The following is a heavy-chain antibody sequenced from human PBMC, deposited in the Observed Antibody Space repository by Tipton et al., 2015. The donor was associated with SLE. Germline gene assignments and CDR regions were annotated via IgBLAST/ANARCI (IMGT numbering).Heavy chain of an antibody. CDR2: IYYSGST. V-gene: IGHV4-39*07. CDR1: GGSISSSSYY. Sequence: TLSLTCTVSGGSISSSSYYWGWIRQPPGEGLEWIGSIYYSGSTYYNPSLKSRVTISVDTSKNQFSLKLSSVTAADTAVYYCASRPRGIAVAGTNPYFQHWGQGTLVTVSS. J-gene: IGHJ1*01. D-gene: IGHD6-19*01. CDR3: ASRPRGIAVAGTNPYFQH.